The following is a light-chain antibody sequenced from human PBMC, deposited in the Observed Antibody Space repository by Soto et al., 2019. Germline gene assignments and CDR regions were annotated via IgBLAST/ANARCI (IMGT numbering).Light chain of an antibody. CDR3: QQRSSWPPIT. CDR1: QTISSW. Sequence: DIQMTQSPSTLSGSVGDRVTIICRSSQTISSWLAWYQQKPGKAPKLLIYKASTLKSGVPSRFSGSGSGTEFTLTISSLQPDDFAVYFCQQRSSWPPITFGQGTRLEI. J-gene: IGKJ5*01. CDR2: KAS. V-gene: IGKV1-5*03.